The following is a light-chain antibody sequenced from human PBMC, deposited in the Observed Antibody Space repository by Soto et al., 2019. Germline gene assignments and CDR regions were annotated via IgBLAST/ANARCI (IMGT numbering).Light chain of an antibody. CDR2: EVS. Sequence: QSVLNQPASVSRSPVHSISISCTGTSSDVGSYNFVSWYQQHPGKAPKLMIYEVSKRPSGVSNGFSGSKSGNTASLTISGLQAEDEADYYCCSCAGSYTYVFGTGTKVTVL. CDR1: SSDVGSYNF. CDR3: CSCAGSYTYV. V-gene: IGLV2-23*02. J-gene: IGLJ1*01.